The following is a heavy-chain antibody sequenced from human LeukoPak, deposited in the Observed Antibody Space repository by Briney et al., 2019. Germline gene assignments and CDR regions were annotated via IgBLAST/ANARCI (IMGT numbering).Heavy chain of an antibody. CDR2: IKHSGST. D-gene: IGHD6-19*01. CDR3: AREAVEWLVPDAFDI. Sequence: TSETLSLTCAVYGGSFSGSYWSWIRPPPGKGLEWIGEIKHSGSTNYNPSLKSRVTISVDTSKNQFSLKLSAVTAADTAVYYCAREAVEWLVPDAFDIWGQGTMVTVSS. J-gene: IGHJ3*02. CDR1: GGSFSGSY. V-gene: IGHV4-34*01.